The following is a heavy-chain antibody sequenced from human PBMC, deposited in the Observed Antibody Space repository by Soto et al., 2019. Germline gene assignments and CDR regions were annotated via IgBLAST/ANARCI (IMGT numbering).Heavy chain of an antibody. CDR3: ARTGDGHHDFLDY. V-gene: IGHV3-7*01. J-gene: IGHJ4*02. CDR2: INQNGNED. Sequence: DLEESGGGLVQPGGSLRLSCAASGFTFSSYWMNWVRQAPGKGLEWVGNINQNGNEDNLLDSVKGRFTISRDNAKNSLFLHMNSLRVDDTAVYYCARTGDGHHDFLDYWGQGALVSVSS. CDR1: GFTFSSYW. D-gene: IGHD1-1*01.